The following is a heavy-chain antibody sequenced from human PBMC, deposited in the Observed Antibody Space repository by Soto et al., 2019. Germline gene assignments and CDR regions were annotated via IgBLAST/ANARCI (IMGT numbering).Heavy chain of an antibody. D-gene: IGHD3-22*01. CDR3: ARPIQYYYDSSAQSAWFDP. J-gene: IGHJ5*02. Sequence: QVQLVQSGAEVKKPGSSVKVSCKASGGTFSSYAISWVRQAPGQGLEWVGGIIPIFGTANYAQKFQGRVTITADESTIPPNMVLSSLRSEDTAVYYCARPIQYYYDSSAQSAWFDPWGQGTLVTVSS. CDR2: IIPIFGTA. CDR1: GGTFSSYA. V-gene: IGHV1-69*12.